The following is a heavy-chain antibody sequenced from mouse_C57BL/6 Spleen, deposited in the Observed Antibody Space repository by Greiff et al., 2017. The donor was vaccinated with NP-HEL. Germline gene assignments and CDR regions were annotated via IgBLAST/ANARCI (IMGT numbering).Heavy chain of an antibody. Sequence: QVQLQQPGAELVMPGASVKLSCKASGYTFTSYWMHWVKQRPGQGLEWIGEIDPSDSYTNYNQKFKGKSTLTVDKSSSTAYMQLSSLTSEDSAVYYCARRGDSSGYYYYAMDYWGQGTSVTVST. J-gene: IGHJ4*01. CDR1: GYTFTSYW. CDR2: IDPSDSYT. D-gene: IGHD3-2*02. CDR3: ARRGDSSGYYYYAMDY. V-gene: IGHV1-69*01.